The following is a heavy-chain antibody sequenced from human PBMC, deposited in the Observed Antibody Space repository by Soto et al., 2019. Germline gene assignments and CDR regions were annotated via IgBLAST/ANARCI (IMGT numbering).Heavy chain of an antibody. J-gene: IGHJ5*02. CDR1: GYILSRYY. Sequence: ASLKVSCKASGYILSRYYMHWLRQAPGQGLEWMGIINPSGGSTTYAQKFQGRVTMTRDTSTSTVYMELRSLTSVDKARNQSARSDCGVDGLNNGSDPLGQENPVPVSS. V-gene: IGHV1-46*01. CDR2: INPSGGST. CDR3: ARSDCGVDGLNNGSDP. D-gene: IGHD2-21*02.